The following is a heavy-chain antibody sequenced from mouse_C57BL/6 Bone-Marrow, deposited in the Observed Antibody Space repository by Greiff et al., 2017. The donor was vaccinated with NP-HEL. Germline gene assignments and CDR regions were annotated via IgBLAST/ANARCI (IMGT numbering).Heavy chain of an antibody. CDR2: IWTGGGT. J-gene: IGHJ4*01. D-gene: IGHD1-1*01. CDR3: ARNYSSSYRTYYYAMDY. V-gene: IGHV2-9-1*01. Sequence: QVQLKESGPGLVAPSQSLSITCTVSGFSLTSYAISWVRQPPGKGLEWLGVIWTGGGTNYNSALKSRLSISKDNSKSQVFLKMNSLQTDDTARYYCARNYSSSYRTYYYAMDYWGQGTSVTVSS. CDR1: GFSLTSYA.